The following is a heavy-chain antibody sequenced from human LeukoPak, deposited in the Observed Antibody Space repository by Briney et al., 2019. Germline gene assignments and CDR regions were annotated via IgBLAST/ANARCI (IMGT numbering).Heavy chain of an antibody. CDR1: GLRFSSYS. CDR3: ARPIGYAGTGSYYGY. Sequence: PGGSLRLSCVVSGLRFSSYSFHWVRQAPGKGPEWVSYISGGGDTLHYADSVKGGFTISRDNAKKTLFLQMNTLRAEDTAVYYCARPIGYAGTGSYYGYWGQGTLVTASS. J-gene: IGHJ4*02. V-gene: IGHV3-48*03. D-gene: IGHD3-10*01. CDR2: ISGGGDTL.